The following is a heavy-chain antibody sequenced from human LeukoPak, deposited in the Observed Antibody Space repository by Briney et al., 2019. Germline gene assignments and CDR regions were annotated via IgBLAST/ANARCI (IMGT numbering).Heavy chain of an antibody. CDR2: IRCSGGST. Sequence: GGSLRLSCAASGFTFNSYALSWVRQAPEKGLEWVSGIRCSGGSTFSAGSVKGRFTISRDNSKNTLVVQMVCLRADDTVVYFCAKDLALFTPDVDGWGQGTLVSVSA. J-gene: IGHJ4*02. CDR3: AKDLALFTPDVDG. CDR1: GFTFNSYA. D-gene: IGHD3-16*01. V-gene: IGHV3-23*01.